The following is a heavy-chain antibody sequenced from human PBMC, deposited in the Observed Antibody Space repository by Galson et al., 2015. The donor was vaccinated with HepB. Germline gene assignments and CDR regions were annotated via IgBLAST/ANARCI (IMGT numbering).Heavy chain of an antibody. D-gene: IGHD3-10*01. Sequence: SLRLSCAASGFTFSSYNMNWVRQPPGKGLEWVSYISNSRSTIYYADPVKGRFTIARDNAKNSVYLEMNSLRAEDTAVYYCARDRGGSGSYLSDYYGMDVWGQGTTVTVSS. J-gene: IGHJ6*02. CDR1: GFTFSSYN. CDR2: ISNSRSTI. V-gene: IGHV3-48*04. CDR3: ARDRGGSGSYLSDYYGMDV.